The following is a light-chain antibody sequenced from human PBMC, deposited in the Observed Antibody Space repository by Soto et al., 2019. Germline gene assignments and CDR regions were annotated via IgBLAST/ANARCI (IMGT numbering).Light chain of an antibody. CDR2: KAS. CDR1: QSISSR. CDR3: QQYNSYWT. Sequence: DIQMTQSPSTLSASVGDRVTITCRASQSISSRLAWYQQKPGKAPKLLIYKASSLESGVPSRFSGSGSGTEFTLTISSLQPDDSATDYCQQYNSYWTFGQGTKVEIK. V-gene: IGKV1-5*03. J-gene: IGKJ1*01.